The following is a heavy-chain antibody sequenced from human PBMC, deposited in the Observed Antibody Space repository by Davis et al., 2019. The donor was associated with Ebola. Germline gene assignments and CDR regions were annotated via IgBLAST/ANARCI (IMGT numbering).Heavy chain of an antibody. D-gene: IGHD3-3*01. J-gene: IGHJ6*04. Sequence: GGSLRLSCAASGFTFSSYGMHWVRQAPGKGLEWVAVISYDGSNKYYADSVKGRFTISRDNSKNMLYLQMNSLRAEDTAVYYCAKEGGIGEWLLYYGMDVWGKGTTVTVSS. CDR2: ISYDGSNK. CDR1: GFTFSSYG. CDR3: AKEGGIGEWLLYYGMDV. V-gene: IGHV3-30*18.